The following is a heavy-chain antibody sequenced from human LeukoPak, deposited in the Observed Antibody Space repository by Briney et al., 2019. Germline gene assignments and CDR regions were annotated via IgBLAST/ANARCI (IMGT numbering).Heavy chain of an antibody. J-gene: IGHJ4*02. CDR3: ARLSHSSTWSHFDY. CDR1: GGSISSYY. D-gene: IGHD6-13*01. V-gene: IGHV4-4*07. CDR2: IYTSGST. Sequence: PSETLSLTCTVSGGSISSYYWSWIRQPAGKGLEWIGRIYTSGSTNYNPPLKSRVTISVDTSKNQFSLNLTSVTAADTAVYYCARLSHSSTWSHFDYWGQGTLVTVSS.